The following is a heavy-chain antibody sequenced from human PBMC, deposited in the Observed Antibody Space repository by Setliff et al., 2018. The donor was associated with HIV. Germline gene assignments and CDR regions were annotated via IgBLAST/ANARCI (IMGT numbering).Heavy chain of an antibody. J-gene: IGHJ4*02. CDR3: AASGALTDWTYY. CDR2: VFYSGDT. CDR1: GGSISSYY. V-gene: IGHV4-59*01. D-gene: IGHD3-9*01. Sequence: PSETLSLTCTASGGSISSYYWSWIRQPPGKGLEWIGFVFYSGDTSYNPSLKRRVTISVDTSKNQISLKLRSVTAADTAVYYCAASGALTDWTYYWGQGALVTVSS.